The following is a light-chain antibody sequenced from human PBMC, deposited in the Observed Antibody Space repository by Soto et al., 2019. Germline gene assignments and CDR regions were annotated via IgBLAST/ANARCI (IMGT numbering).Light chain of an antibody. CDR2: EVS. J-gene: IGLJ2*01. V-gene: IGLV2-8*01. Sequence: QSALAQPPSASGSPGQSVTITCTGTNSDVGTYNYVSWYQHHPGKAPKFMIYEVSKRPLGVPDRFSGSKSGNTASLTVSGLQAEDEADYYCQSADSSGTYVVFGGGTKVTVL. CDR3: QSADSSGTYVV. CDR1: NSDVGTYNY.